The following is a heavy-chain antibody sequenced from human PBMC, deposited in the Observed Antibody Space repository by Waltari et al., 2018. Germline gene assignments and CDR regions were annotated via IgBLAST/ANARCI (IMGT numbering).Heavy chain of an antibody. CDR2: IYYSGST. V-gene: IGHV4-59*08. CDR1: GGSISSYY. D-gene: IGHD6-13*01. Sequence: QVQLQESGPGLVKPSETLSLTCTVSGGSISSYYWSWIRQPPGKGLEWIGYIYYSGSTNYNPSLKSRVTISVDTSKNQFSLKLSSVTAADTAVYYCASQRAAAGPLWVAHWGQGTLVTVSS. CDR3: ASQRAAAGPLWVAH. J-gene: IGHJ5*02.